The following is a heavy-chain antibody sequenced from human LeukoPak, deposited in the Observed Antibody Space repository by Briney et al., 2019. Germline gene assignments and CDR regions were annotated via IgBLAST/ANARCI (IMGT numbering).Heavy chain of an antibody. D-gene: IGHD3-22*01. CDR1: GGTFSSYA. CDR2: IIPIFGTA. J-gene: IGHJ5*02. CDR3: ARDPGNYYDSSGYYP. Sequence: ASVKVSCKAFGGTFSSYAISWVRQAPGQGLEWMGRIIPIFGTANYAQKFQGRVTITTDESTSTAYMELSSLRSEDTAVYYCARDPGNYYDSSGYYPWGQGTLVTVSS. V-gene: IGHV1-69*05.